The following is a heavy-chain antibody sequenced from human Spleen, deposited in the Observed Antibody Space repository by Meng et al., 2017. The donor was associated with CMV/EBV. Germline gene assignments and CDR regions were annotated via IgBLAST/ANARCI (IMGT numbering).Heavy chain of an antibody. J-gene: IGHJ6*02. V-gene: IGHV3-30*02. D-gene: IGHD3-3*01. CDR1: GFTFSSYG. Sequence: GESLKISCAASGFTFSSYGMHWVRQAPGKGLEWVAFIRYDGSNKYYADSVKGRFTIARDDSKNTLYLQMNSLRAEDTAVYYCARDFWSGYDNYYGMDVWGQGTTVTVSS. CDR3: ARDFWSGYDNYYGMDV. CDR2: IRYDGSNK.